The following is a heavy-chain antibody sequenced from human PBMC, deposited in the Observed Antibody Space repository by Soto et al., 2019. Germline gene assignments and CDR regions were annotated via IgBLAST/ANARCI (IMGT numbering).Heavy chain of an antibody. D-gene: IGHD4-17*01. V-gene: IGHV3-53*04. J-gene: IGHJ3*02. CDR2: IYSGGST. CDR1: GFTVSSNY. CDR3: ARGGDYDAEEGLRGAFDI. Sequence: GGSLRLSCAASGFTVSSNYMSWVRQAPGKGLEWVSVIYSGGSTYYADSVKGRFTISRRNSKNTRYLQMNSLRAEDTAVYYWARGGDYDAEEGLRGAFDIWGQGTMVTVS.